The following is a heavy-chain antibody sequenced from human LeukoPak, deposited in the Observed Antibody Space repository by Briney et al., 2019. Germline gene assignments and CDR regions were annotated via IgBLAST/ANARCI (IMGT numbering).Heavy chain of an antibody. Sequence: PGRSLRLSCAASGFTFSSYGMHWVRQAPGKGLEWVAVIWYDGSNKYYADSVKGRFTISRDNPKNTLYLQMNSLRAEDTAVYYCARDAAAGRSVNWFDPWGQGTLVTVSS. CDR2: IWYDGSNK. CDR3: ARDAAAGRSVNWFDP. CDR1: GFTFSSYG. V-gene: IGHV3-33*01. D-gene: IGHD6-13*01. J-gene: IGHJ5*02.